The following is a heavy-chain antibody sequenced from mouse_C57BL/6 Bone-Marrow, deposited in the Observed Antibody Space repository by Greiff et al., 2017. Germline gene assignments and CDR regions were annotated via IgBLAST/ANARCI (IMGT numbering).Heavy chain of an antibody. CDR3: ARGPIPLDY. J-gene: IGHJ2*01. V-gene: IGHV1-59*01. CDR2: IDPSDSYT. D-gene: IGHD5-1-1*01. CDR1: GYTFTSYW. Sequence: QVQLKQPGAELVRPGTSVKLSCKASGYTFTSYWMHWVKQRPGQGLEWIGVIDPSDSYTNYNQKFKGKATLTVDTSSSTAYMQLSSLTSEDSAVYYCARGPIPLDYWGQGTTLTVSS.